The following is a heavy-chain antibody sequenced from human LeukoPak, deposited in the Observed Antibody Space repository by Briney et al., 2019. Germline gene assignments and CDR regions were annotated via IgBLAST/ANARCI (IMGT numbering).Heavy chain of an antibody. Sequence: GGSLRLSCAASGFTFSDYYMSWIRQAPGKGLEWVSYISSSGSTIYYADSVKGRFTISRDNAKNSLYLQMNSLRAEDTAVYHCARDPDPVGYCSSTSCYDRIDYFDYWGQGTLVTVSS. J-gene: IGHJ4*02. CDR3: ARDPDPVGYCSSTSCYDRIDYFDY. CDR2: ISSSGSTI. D-gene: IGHD2-2*01. V-gene: IGHV3-11*04. CDR1: GFTFSDYY.